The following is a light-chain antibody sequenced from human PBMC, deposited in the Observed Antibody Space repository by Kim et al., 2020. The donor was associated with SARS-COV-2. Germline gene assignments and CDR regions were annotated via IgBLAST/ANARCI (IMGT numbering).Light chain of an antibody. Sequence: PGERATLSCRASQSVSGTYLAWYQQKPGQAPRLLIYGASSRATGIPDRISGSGSGTDFTLTISRLEPEDFAVYYCQQYCSSSRWMFGQGTKVEIK. CDR3: QQYCSSSRWM. CDR1: QSVSGTY. J-gene: IGKJ1*01. CDR2: GAS. V-gene: IGKV3-20*01.